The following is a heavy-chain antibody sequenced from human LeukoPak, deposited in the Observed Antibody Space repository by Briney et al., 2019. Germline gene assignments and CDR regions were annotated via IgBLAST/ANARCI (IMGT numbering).Heavy chain of an antibody. CDR3: ARDGGYSSSWYDY. CDR2: ISSSSSYI. CDR1: GFAFSSYS. V-gene: IGHV3-21*01. Sequence: KPWGSLRLSCAASGFAFSSYSMNWVRQAPGKGLEWVSSISSSSSYIYYADSVKGRFTISRDNAKNSLYLQMNSLRAEDTAVYYCARDGGYSSSWYDYWGQGTLVTVSS. J-gene: IGHJ4*02. D-gene: IGHD6-13*01.